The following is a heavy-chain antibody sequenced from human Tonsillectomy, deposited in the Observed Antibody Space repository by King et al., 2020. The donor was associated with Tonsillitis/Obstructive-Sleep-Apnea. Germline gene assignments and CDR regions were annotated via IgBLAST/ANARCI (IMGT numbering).Heavy chain of an antibody. Sequence: VQLQQWGAGLLKPSETLSLTCAVYGGSFSDYYWNWIRQPPGKGLEWIGEINHSGSTNYNPSLKSRVTISVDTSKNQFSLKLSSVTAADTAVYYCARGYIVVVPAAHYYYYYLDVWGKGTTVTVSS. CDR1: GGSFSDYY. J-gene: IGHJ6*03. D-gene: IGHD2-2*01. V-gene: IGHV4-34*01. CDR2: INHSGST. CDR3: ARGYIVVVPAAHYYYYYLDV.